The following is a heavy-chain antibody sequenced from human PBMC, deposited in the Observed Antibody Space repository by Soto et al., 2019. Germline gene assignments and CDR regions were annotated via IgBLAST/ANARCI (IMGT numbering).Heavy chain of an antibody. CDR2: VRRKYNSYAT. D-gene: IGHD3-10*01. Sequence: EVQLVESGGGLVQPGGSLKLSCAASGFTFSASAMHWVRQASGKGLEWVGRVRRKYNSYATAYGASVKGRFTISRDDSKNTVYLQMNSLKTEETAVYYCTRQDPVTVAETDAFDAWGQGTMVTVSS. V-gene: IGHV3-73*01. CDR1: GFTFSASA. J-gene: IGHJ3*01. CDR3: TRQDPVTVAETDAFDA.